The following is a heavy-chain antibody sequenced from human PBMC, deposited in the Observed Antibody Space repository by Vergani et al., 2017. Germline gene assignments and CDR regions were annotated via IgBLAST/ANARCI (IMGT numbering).Heavy chain of an antibody. CDR3: ARVGDDAFDI. V-gene: IGHV3-7*01. Sequence: EVQLVESGGGLVQPGGSLRLSCAASGFMFSNYWMNWVRQAPGKGLEWVANIKQDGSEKYYVDSVRGRFTISRDNAKNSLYLQMNSLRAEDTAVYYCARVGDDAFDIWGQGTMVTVSS. J-gene: IGHJ3*02. CDR1: GFMFSNYW. CDR2: IKQDGSEK. D-gene: IGHD2-21*01.